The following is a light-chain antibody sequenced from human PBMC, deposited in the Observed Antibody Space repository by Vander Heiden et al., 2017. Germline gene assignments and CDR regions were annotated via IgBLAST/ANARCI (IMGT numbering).Light chain of an antibody. Sequence: EIVLTQSPGILSLSPGERATLSCRVSQSVSSSYLAWYQQKPGQAPRLLIYGASSRATGIPDRFSGSGSGTDFTLTISRLEPEDFAVYYCQQYGSSPPRTFGQGTKVEIK. J-gene: IGKJ1*01. V-gene: IGKV3-20*01. CDR3: QQYGSSPPRT. CDR2: GAS. CDR1: QSVSSSY.